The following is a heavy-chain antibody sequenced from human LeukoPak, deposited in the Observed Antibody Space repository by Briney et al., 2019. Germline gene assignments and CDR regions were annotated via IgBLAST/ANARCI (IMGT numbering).Heavy chain of an antibody. D-gene: IGHD5-24*01. CDR1: GYPFTTSW. CDR3: AIINHPDGRVY. Sequence: GESLKVSCQGFGYPFTTSWIGWVRQLPGKGLEWTAIIYAGNSDAKYSPSFQGQVSISTDRSISTAYLHWSSLKASDTAIYYCAIINHPDGRVYWGQGTLVTVSS. V-gene: IGHV5-51*01. J-gene: IGHJ4*02. CDR2: IYAGNSDA.